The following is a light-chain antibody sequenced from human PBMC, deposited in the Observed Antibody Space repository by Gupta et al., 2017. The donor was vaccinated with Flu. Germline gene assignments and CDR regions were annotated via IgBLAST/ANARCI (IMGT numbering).Light chain of an antibody. CDR1: SLRNFY. Sequence: QAGRITCQGDSLRNFYASWYQQKPGQAPVLVIYAKNIRPSGIPDRFSGSSSGNTASLTITGAQAEDEADYYCNSRDSTDNHQAVFGGGTKLTVL. CDR2: AKN. J-gene: IGLJ2*01. V-gene: IGLV3-19*01. CDR3: NSRDSTDNHQAV.